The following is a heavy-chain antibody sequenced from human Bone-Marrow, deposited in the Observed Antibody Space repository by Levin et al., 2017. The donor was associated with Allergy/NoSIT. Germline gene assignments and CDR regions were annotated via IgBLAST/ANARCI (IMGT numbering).Heavy chain of an antibody. CDR1: GFTFNNFG. CDR2: ISYDGSKT. V-gene: IGHV3-30*18. J-gene: IGHJ6*02. Sequence: PGGSLRLSCAASGFTFNNFGMHWVRQAPGKGLEWVAVISYDGSKTYYADSVKGRFTISRDNSNNTLYLQMNSLRTEATAVYHCAKEVDDLNTRYYPMDVWGQGTTVTVSS. CDR3: AKEVDDLNTRYYPMDV. D-gene: IGHD5-12*01.